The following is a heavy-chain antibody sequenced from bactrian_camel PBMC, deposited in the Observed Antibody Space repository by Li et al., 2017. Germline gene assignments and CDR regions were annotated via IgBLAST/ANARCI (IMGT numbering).Heavy chain of an antibody. D-gene: IGHD3*01. CDR3: AARCYVGLV. CDR1: GLSVGDSD. J-gene: IGHJ4*01. Sequence: HVQLVESGGGAVQPGESLRLSCTASGLSVGDSDMDWHRQAPGKALEWVSSIDSGSSYIYYAESVKGRFTISRDNAKDTLYLQMNTLKTEDTALYYCAARCYVGLVWGQGTQVTVS. V-gene: IGHV3S33*01. CDR2: IDSGSSYI.